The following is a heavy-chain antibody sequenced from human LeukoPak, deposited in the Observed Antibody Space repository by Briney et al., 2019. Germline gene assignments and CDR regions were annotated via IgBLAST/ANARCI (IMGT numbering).Heavy chain of an antibody. CDR2: INHSGST. V-gene: IGHV4-34*01. Sequence: PSETLSLTCAVYGGCFSGYYWSWIRQPPGKGLECIGEINHSGSTNYNPSLKSRVTISVDTSKNQFSLKLSSVTAADTAVYYCARFPIIAAAGMGWWFDPWGQGTLVTVSS. D-gene: IGHD6-13*01. J-gene: IGHJ5*02. CDR3: ARFPIIAAAGMGWWFDP. CDR1: GGCFSGYY.